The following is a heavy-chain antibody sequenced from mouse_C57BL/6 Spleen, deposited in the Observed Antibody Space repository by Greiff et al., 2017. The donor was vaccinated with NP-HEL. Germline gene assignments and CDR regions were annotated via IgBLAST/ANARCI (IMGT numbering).Heavy chain of an antibody. CDR2: IRSKSNNYAT. J-gene: IGHJ2*01. CDR3: VRSPGPYYFDY. CDR1: GFSFNTYA. Sequence: EVHLVESGGGLVQPKGSLKLSCAASGFSFNTYAMNWVRQAPGKGLEWVARIRSKSNNYATYYADSVKDRFTISRDDSESMLYLQMNNLKTEDTAMYYCVRSPGPYYFDYWGQGTTLTVSS. V-gene: IGHV10-1*01.